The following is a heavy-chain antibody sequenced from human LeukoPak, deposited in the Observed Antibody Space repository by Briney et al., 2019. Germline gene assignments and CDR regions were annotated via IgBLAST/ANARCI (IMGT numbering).Heavy chain of an antibody. V-gene: IGHV4-34*01. D-gene: IGHD3-22*01. J-gene: IGHJ4*02. CDR2: INHSGST. CDR1: GGAFSGYY. CDR3: ARGVVITTRYYFDY. Sequence: SETLSLTCDVYGGAFSGYYWGWIRQPPEKGLGWIGEINHSGSTNYNPSLKSRVTISVDTSKNQFSLRLSSVTAADTAVYYCARGVVITTRYYFDYWGQGTLVTVSS.